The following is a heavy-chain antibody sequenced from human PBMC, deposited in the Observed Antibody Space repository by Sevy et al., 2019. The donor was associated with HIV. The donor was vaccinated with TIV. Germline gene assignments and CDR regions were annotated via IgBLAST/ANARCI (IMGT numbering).Heavy chain of an antibody. CDR3: ARTPNTGAMARYYYYMDV. Sequence: SETLSRTCTVSGGSISSSSYYWGWIRQRPGKGLEWIRSIYYSGSAYYNPSLKSRVTISVDTSKNQFSLKLSSATAADTAVYYCARTPNTGAMARYYYYMDVWGKGTTVTVSS. D-gene: IGHD3-10*01. J-gene: IGHJ6*03. V-gene: IGHV4-39*01. CDR2: IYYSGSA. CDR1: GGSISSSSYY.